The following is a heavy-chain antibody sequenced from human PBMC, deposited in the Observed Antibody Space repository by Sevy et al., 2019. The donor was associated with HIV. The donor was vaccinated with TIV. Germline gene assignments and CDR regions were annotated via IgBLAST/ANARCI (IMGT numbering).Heavy chain of an antibody. J-gene: IGHJ4*02. D-gene: IGHD3-22*01. V-gene: IGHV3-23*01. CDR2: ISGSGGST. Sequence: GGSLRLSCAASGFTFSSYAMSWVRQAPGKGLEWVSAISGSGGSTYYADSVKGRFTISRDNSKNTLYLQMNSLSAEDTAVYYCAKAMYYYDSSAPGYWGQGTLVTVSS. CDR1: GFTFSSYA. CDR3: AKAMYYYDSSAPGY.